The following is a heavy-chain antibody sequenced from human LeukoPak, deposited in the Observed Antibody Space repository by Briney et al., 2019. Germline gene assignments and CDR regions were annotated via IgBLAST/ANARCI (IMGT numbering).Heavy chain of an antibody. V-gene: IGHV3-21*01. Sequence: GGFLRLSCAASGFTFSSYSMNWVRQAPGKGLEWVSSISSSSSYIYYADSVKGRFTIFRDNAKNSLYLQMNSLRAEDTAVYYCARRGIAVGDIWGQGTMVTVSS. CDR1: GFTFSSYS. CDR2: ISSSSSYI. D-gene: IGHD6-19*01. CDR3: ARRGIAVGDI. J-gene: IGHJ3*02.